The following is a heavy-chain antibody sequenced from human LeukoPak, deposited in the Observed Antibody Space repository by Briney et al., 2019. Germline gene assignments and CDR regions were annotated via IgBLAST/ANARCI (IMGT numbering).Heavy chain of an antibody. CDR2: ISYDGTNN. D-gene: IGHD7-27*01. CDR3: AKDGATWRDPGAY. J-gene: IGHJ4*02. Sequence: GRSLRLSCAASGFTFSSYGFHWVRQAPGKGLERVALISYDGTNNNYADSVKGRFTISRDDSKNTLYLQMNSLRAEDTAVYYCAKDGATWRDPGAYWGQGTLVTVSS. V-gene: IGHV3-30*18. CDR1: GFTFSSYG.